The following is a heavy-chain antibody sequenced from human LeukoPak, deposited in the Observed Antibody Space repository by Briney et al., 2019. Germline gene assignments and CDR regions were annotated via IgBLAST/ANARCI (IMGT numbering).Heavy chain of an antibody. D-gene: IGHD3-10*01. CDR2: ISSSGTTI. J-gene: IGHJ4*02. CDR1: EFTFSSYE. CDR3: ARERFYYDSRGPDY. Sequence: GGSLRLSCAASEFTFSSYEMNWVRQAPGKGLEWISYISSSGTTIYYADSVKGRFTISRDNARNSLYLQMNSLRAEDTAVYYCARERFYYDSRGPDYWGQGTLVTVSS. V-gene: IGHV3-48*03.